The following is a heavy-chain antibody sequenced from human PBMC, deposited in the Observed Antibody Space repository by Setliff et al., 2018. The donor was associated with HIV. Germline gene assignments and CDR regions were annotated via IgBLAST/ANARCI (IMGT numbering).Heavy chain of an antibody. Sequence: NPSETLSLTCTVSGGSISSDYWSWIRQPAGKGLEWIGYIYYNGNTNYNPSLKSRVTISVDTSKNQFSLKLSSVTAADTAVYYCALSSGSYYNALDNWGQGTLVTVSS. CDR2: IYYNGNT. V-gene: IGHV4-59*08. CDR3: ALSSGSYYNALDN. CDR1: GGSISSDY. J-gene: IGHJ4*02. D-gene: IGHD3-10*01.